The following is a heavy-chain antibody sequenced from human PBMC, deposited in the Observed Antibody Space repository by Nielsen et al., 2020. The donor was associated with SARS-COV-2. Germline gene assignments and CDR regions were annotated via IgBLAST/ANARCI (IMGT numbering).Heavy chain of an antibody. D-gene: IGHD6-19*01. Sequence: WIRQPPGKGLEWVAVIWYDGSNKYYADSVKGRFTISRDNSKNTPYLQMNSLRAEDTAVYYCTRGRGRPIAVPGTSPLRYWGQGTLVTVSS. CDR2: IWYDGSNK. CDR3: TRGRGRPIAVPGTSPLRY. J-gene: IGHJ4*02. V-gene: IGHV3-33*01.